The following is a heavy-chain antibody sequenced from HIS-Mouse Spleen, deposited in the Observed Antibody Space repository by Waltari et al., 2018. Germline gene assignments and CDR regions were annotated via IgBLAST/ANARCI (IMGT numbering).Heavy chain of an antibody. CDR2: IYGGGST. J-gene: IGHJ4*02. D-gene: IGHD3-10*01. Sequence: EVQLVEIGGGLIQPGGSLRLSCAASGFTVRSNAMSWVRQAPGKGLEWVSVIYGGGSTYYADSVKGRFTIARDNSKNTLYLQMNSLRAEDTAVYYCARHYYYGSGSYYFDYWGQGTLVTVSS. CDR3: ARHYYYGSGSYYFDY. CDR1: GFTVRSNA. V-gene: IGHV3-53*02.